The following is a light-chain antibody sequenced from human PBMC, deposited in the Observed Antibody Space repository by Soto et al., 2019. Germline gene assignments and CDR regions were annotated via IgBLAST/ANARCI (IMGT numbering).Light chain of an antibody. CDR3: QQYNNWPLT. Sequence: EIVMTQSPATLSVSPGERATLSCWASQSVSSNLAWYQQKPGQAPRLLIYDVSTRATGIPTRFSGSGSGTEFTLTINSLQSEDFAAYYCQQYNNWPLTFGGGTKVEIK. CDR2: DVS. J-gene: IGKJ4*01. V-gene: IGKV3D-15*01. CDR1: QSVSSN.